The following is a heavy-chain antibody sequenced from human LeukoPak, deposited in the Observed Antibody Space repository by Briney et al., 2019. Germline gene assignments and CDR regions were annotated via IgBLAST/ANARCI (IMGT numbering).Heavy chain of an antibody. CDR3: ARERTLPGNDAFDI. CDR2: INHSGST. V-gene: IGHV4-34*01. D-gene: IGHD1-14*01. J-gene: IGHJ3*02. Sequence: SETLSLTCAVYGGSFSGYYWSWIRQPPGKGLEWIGEINHSGSTNYNPSLKSRVTISVDTSKNQFSLKLSSVTAADTAVYYCARERTLPGNDAFDIWGQGTMVTVSS. CDR1: GGSFSGYY.